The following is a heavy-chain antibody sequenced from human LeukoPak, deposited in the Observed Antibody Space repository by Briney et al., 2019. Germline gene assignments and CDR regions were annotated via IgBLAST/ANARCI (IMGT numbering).Heavy chain of an antibody. CDR3: ARGVVGATTGWYFDL. J-gene: IGHJ2*01. V-gene: IGHV3-30*07. D-gene: IGHD1-26*01. Sequence: DSVKGRFTISRDNFKNTLYLHMNRLRAEDTTVYYCARGVVGATTGWYFDLWGRRTLVTVSS.